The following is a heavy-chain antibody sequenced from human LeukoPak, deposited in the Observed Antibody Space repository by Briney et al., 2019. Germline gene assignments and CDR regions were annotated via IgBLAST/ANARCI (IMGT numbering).Heavy chain of an antibody. CDR2: ISSSNTYI. CDR1: GFTFNSYS. J-gene: IGHJ4*02. D-gene: IGHD3-3*01. Sequence: TGGSLRLSCAASGFTFNSYSMSWIRQAPAKGLEWVSSISSSNTYIYYADSVKGRFTISRDNAKNSLYLQMNSLRAEDTALYYCARADPYEDWGQGTLVTVSS. V-gene: IGHV3-21*01. CDR3: ARADPYED.